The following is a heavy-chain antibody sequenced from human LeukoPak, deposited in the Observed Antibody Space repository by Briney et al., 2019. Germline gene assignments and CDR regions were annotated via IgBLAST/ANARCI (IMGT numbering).Heavy chain of an antibody. CDR2: IYSGGST. CDR3: ARESSYYDILTGYYLDY. V-gene: IGHV3-66*01. CDR1: GFTVSSNY. J-gene: IGHJ4*02. D-gene: IGHD3-9*01. Sequence: GGSLRLSCAASGFTVSSNYMSWVRQAPGKGLEWVSVIYSGGSTYYADSVKGRFTISRDNSKNTLYLQMNSLRAEDTAVYYCARESSYYDILTGYYLDYWGQGTLVTVSS.